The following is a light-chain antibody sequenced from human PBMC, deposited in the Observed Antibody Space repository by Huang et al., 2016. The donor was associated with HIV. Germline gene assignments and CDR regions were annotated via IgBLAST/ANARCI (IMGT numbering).Light chain of an antibody. V-gene: IGKV3-15*01. Sequence: ERVLTQSPGTLSVPPGERATLSCRTSQGIGHSLAWYQLRPGQAPRLLIYEASIRASNIPARFSGGGSEIDFTLTISGLQSEDSAIYYCQQYHEWPRTFGQGTKVEIK. CDR2: EAS. CDR3: QQYHEWPRT. CDR1: QGIGHS. J-gene: IGKJ2*01.